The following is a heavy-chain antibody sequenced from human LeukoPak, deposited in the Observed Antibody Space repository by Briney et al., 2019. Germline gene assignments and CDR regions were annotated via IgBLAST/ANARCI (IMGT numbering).Heavy chain of an antibody. V-gene: IGHV4-4*07. Sequence: MSSETLSLTCTVSGGSISSYYWSWIRQPAGKGLEWIGSIYHSGSTYYNPSLKSRVTISVDTSKNQFSLKLSSVTAADTAVYYCARGRGYSGYDLDYWGQGTLVTVSS. CDR1: GGSISSYY. CDR3: ARGRGYSGYDLDY. D-gene: IGHD5-12*01. CDR2: IYHSGST. J-gene: IGHJ4*02.